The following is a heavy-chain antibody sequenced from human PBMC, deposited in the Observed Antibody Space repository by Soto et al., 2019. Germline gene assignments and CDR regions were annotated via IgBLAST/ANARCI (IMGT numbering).Heavy chain of an antibody. V-gene: IGHV4-61*01. CDR1: GGSVSSGSYY. J-gene: IGHJ6*02. CDR3: AREGAASYSYYYGTDV. D-gene: IGHD3-16*01. CDR2: IYYSGST. Sequence: PSETLSLTCTVSGGSVSSGSYYWSWIRQPPGKGLEWIGYIYYSGSTNYNPSLKSRVTISVDTSKNQFSLKLNSVTAADTAVYYCAREGAASYSYYYGTDVWGQGTTVTVSS.